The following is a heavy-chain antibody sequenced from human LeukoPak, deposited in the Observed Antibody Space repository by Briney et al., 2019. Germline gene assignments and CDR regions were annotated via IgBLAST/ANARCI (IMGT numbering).Heavy chain of an antibody. CDR3: ARVSGYDGY. CDR2: ISGSGGST. V-gene: IGHV3-23*01. D-gene: IGHD5-12*01. Sequence: GGSLRLSWAASGFTFSNYAMSWARQAPGKGLEWVSAISGSGGSTYYADSVKGRFTISRDNSKNTLYLQMNSLRAEDTAVYYCARVSGYDGYWGQGTLVTVSS. J-gene: IGHJ4*02. CDR1: GFTFSNYA.